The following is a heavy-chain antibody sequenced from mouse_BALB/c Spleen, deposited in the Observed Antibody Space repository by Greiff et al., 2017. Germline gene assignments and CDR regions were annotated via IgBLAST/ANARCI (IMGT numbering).Heavy chain of an antibody. CDR2: ISSGSSTI. Sequence: EVQRVESGGGLVQPGGSRKLSCAASGFTFSSFGMHWVRQAPEKGLEWVAYISSGSSTIYYADTVKGRFTISRDNPKNTLFLQMTSLRSEDTAMYYCARAAYCDYGGQGTTLTVSS. V-gene: IGHV5-17*02. J-gene: IGHJ2*01. D-gene: IGHD6-1*01. CDR3: ARAAYCDY. CDR1: GFTFSSFG.